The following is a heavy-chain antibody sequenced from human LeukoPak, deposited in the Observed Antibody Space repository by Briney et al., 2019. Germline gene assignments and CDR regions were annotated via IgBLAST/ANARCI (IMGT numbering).Heavy chain of an antibody. CDR2: ISSSGSA. Sequence: SETLSLTCTVSGGSISGSYWSWLRQPAGKGLEWIGCISSSGSANYNPSLKSRVTMSIDTSKNQFSLKLSTVTAADTAVYYCAKGPSGSYGFDYWGPGTQVTVSS. CDR1: GGSISGSY. J-gene: IGHJ4*02. CDR3: AKGPSGSYGFDY. V-gene: IGHV4-4*07. D-gene: IGHD6-19*01.